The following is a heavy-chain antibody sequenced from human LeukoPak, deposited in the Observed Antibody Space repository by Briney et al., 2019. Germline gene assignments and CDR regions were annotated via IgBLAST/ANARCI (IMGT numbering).Heavy chain of an antibody. CDR2: IYPGDSDT. J-gene: IGHJ4*02. Sequence: PGESLKISCKGSGYSFTSYWIGWVRQMPGKGLEWMGIIYPGDSDTRYSPSFQGQVTISADKSISTAYLQWSSLKASDTAMYYCARHYCSGGSCYYYFDYCGQGTLVTVSS. CDR1: GYSFTSYW. V-gene: IGHV5-51*01. D-gene: IGHD2-15*01. CDR3: ARHYCSGGSCYYYFDY.